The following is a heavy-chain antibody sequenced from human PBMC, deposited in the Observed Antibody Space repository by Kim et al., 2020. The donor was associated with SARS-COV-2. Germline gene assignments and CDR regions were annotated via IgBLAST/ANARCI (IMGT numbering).Heavy chain of an antibody. D-gene: IGHD2-21*01. CDR3: AKMVIMDAYNYYYYYGMDV. V-gene: IGHV3-23*01. Sequence: GGSLRLSCVASGFTFDSYAMSWVRQAPGKGLEWISVISGGGVNKFHADSVRGRFTISRDNSKNTLYLQMNSLRDEDTALYYCAKMVIMDAYNYYYYYGMDVWGQGPTVTVSS. J-gene: IGHJ6*02. CDR2: ISGGGVNK. CDR1: GFTFDSYA.